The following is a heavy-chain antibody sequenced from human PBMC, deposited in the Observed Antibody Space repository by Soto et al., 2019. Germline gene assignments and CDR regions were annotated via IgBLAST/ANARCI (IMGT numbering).Heavy chain of an antibody. D-gene: IGHD3-10*01. J-gene: IGHJ6*03. CDR3: ARDGLLSLGELLKVHYVDV. V-gene: IGHV3-21*06. CDR1: GFPFSSYN. Sequence: QLVESGGGLVKPGGSLRLSCATSGFPFSSYNMNWVRQAPGKGLQWVSSISSTSRYIYYADSVKGRFTISRDNANNSLYLQMDSLRAEDTAVYYCARDGLLSLGELLKVHYVDVWGKGTTVAVSS. CDR2: ISSTSRYI.